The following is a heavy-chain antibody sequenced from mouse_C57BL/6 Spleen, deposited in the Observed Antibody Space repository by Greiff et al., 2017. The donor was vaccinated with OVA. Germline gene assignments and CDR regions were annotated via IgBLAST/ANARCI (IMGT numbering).Heavy chain of an antibody. CDR2: IDPSDSYT. Sequence: QVQLKQPGAELVKPGASVTLSCKASGYTFTSYWMQWVKQRPGQGLEWIGAIDPSDSYTNYNQKFKGKATLTVDTSSSTAYMQLSSLTSKDSAVYYCAKGANWDYWGQGTTLTVSS. CDR3: AKGANWDY. D-gene: IGHD4-1*01. J-gene: IGHJ2*01. CDR1: GYTFTSYW. V-gene: IGHV1-50*01.